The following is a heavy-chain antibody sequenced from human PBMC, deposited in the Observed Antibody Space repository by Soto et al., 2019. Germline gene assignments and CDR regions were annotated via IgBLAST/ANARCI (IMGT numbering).Heavy chain of an antibody. CDR2: ISGSGGST. D-gene: IGHD3-22*01. CDR3: AKRPYDSSGYYHLPTPFDY. Sequence: GGSLRLSCAASGFTFSSYAMSWVRQAPGKGLEWVSAISGSGGSTYYADSVKGRFTISRDNSKNTLYLQMNSLRAEDTAVYYCAKRPYDSSGYYHLPTPFDYWGQGTLVTVSS. J-gene: IGHJ4*02. CDR1: GFTFSSYA. V-gene: IGHV3-23*01.